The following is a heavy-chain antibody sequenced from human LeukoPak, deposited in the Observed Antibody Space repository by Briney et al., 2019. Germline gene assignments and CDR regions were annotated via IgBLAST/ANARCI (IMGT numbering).Heavy chain of an antibody. D-gene: IGHD3-10*01. V-gene: IGHV1-24*01. J-gene: IGHJ6*04. CDR1: GYTLTELS. Sequence: DSVKVSCKVSGYTLTELSMHWVRQPPGKGLEWMGDFDPEDGETLYAQKFQGRVTMTEDTSTDTAYMELSSLRSEDTAVYYCATADASVVRGVISGMDVWGKGTTVTVSS. CDR2: FDPEDGET. CDR3: ATADASVVRGVISGMDV.